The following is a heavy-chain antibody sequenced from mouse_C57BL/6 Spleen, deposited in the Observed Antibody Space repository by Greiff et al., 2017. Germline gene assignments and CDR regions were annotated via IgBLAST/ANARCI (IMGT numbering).Heavy chain of an antibody. CDR3: ARNQLTGTQGCAY. CDR2: IWSGGST. CDR1: GFSLTSYG. J-gene: IGHJ3*01. Sequence: VMLVESGPGLVQPSQSLSITCTVSGFSLTSYGVHWVRQSPGKGLEWLGVIWSGGSTDYNAAFISRLSISKDNSKSQVFFKMNSLQADDTAIYYCARNQLTGTQGCAYWGQGTLVTVSA. D-gene: IGHD4-1*01. V-gene: IGHV2-2*01.